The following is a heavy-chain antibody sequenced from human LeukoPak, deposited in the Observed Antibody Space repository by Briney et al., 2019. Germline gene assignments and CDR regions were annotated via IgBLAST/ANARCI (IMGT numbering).Heavy chain of an antibody. V-gene: IGHV3-21*01. D-gene: IGHD6-19*01. J-gene: IGHJ1*01. Sequence: PGGSLRLSCAASGFTFSSYSMNWVRQAPGKGLEWVSSISSSSNYIYYADSVKGRFTISRDNAKNSLYLQMNSLRAEDTAVYYCARKSRVYSSGSRGYFQHWGQGTLVTVSS. CDR3: ARKSRVYSSGSRGYFQH. CDR1: GFTFSSYS. CDR2: ISSSSNYI.